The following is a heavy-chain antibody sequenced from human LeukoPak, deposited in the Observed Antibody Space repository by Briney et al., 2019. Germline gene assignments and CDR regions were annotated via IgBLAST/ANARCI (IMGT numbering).Heavy chain of an antibody. CDR1: GGSISGGNDY. CDR2: IYYRGST. J-gene: IGHJ6*03. D-gene: IGHD5-24*01. CDR3: ARVGDGYNYFPYYYMDF. V-gene: IGHV4-61*01. Sequence: SETLSLTCTVSGGSISGGNDYWTWIRQPPGKGLEWIGNIYYRGSTNYNPSLNSRVIMSVDTTNNQFSLRLSSVTAADTAIYYCARVGDGYNYFPYYYMDFWGKGTTVIVSS.